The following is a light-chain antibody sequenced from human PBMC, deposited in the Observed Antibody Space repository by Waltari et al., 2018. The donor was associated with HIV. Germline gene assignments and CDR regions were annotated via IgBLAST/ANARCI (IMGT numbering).Light chain of an antibody. CDR2: EVN. J-gene: IGLJ2*01. V-gene: IGLV2-23*02. CDR1: STNIGSYNL. CDR3: CSYAGSSNVV. Sequence: ASVSGSPGQSITISCTGTSTNIGSYNLVSWYQQHPGKAPKVIIYEVNKRPSGVSNRFSGSTSGSTASLTISGLQAEDEADYYCCSYAGSSNVVFGGGTKLTVL.